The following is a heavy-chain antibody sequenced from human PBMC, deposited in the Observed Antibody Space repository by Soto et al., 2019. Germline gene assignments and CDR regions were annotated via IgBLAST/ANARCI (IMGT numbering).Heavy chain of an antibody. Sequence: SETLSLTCIVSGGSISSYYWSWIRQPPGQGLEWIGYIYYSGSTNYIPSLKSRVTISVDTSKNQFSLKLSSVTAADTPVYYCARIRIGGFDPWGQGTLVTVSS. CDR3: ARIRIGGFDP. V-gene: IGHV4-59*01. J-gene: IGHJ5*02. CDR2: IYYSGST. D-gene: IGHD2-21*01. CDR1: GGSISSYY.